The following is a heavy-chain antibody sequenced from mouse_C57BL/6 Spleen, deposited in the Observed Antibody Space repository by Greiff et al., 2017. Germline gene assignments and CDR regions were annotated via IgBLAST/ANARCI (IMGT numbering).Heavy chain of an antibody. J-gene: IGHJ2*01. CDR2: IYPGDGDT. D-gene: IGHD4-1*01. Sequence: VQGVESGPELVKPGASVKISCKASGYAFSSSWMNWVKQRPGKGLEWIGRIYPGDGDTNYNGKFKGKATLTADKSSSTAYMQLSSLTSEDSAVYFCARESGTGFDYWRQGTTLTVSS. CDR3: ARESGTGFDY. CDR1: GYAFSSSW. V-gene: IGHV1-82*01.